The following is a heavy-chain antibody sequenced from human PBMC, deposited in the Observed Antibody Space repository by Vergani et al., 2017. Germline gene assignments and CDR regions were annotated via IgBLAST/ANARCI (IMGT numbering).Heavy chain of an antibody. J-gene: IGHJ4*02. CDR3: ARGAPVVVVAATRGGVDY. Sequence: QVQLVQSGAEVKKPGASVKVSCKASGYTFTGYYMHWVRQAPGQGLEWMGWINPNSGGTNYAQKFQGWVTMTRDTSISTAYMGLSRLRSDATAVYYCARGAPVVVVAATRGGVDYWGQGTLVTVSS. CDR1: GYTFTGYY. V-gene: IGHV1-2*04. D-gene: IGHD2-15*01. CDR2: INPNSGGT.